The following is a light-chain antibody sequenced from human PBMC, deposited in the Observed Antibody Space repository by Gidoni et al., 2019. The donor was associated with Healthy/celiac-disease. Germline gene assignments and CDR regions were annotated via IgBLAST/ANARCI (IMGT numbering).Light chain of an antibody. CDR3: QQYNNWPL. CDR1: QSVSSN. CDR2: GAS. Sequence: EIVMTQSPATLSVSPGERATLSCRASQSVSSNLAWYQQKPGQAPRLLIYGASNRATGIQARFSGSGSGTEFTLTIRSLQSEDFAVYYCQQYNNWPLFGQGTKLEIK. J-gene: IGKJ2*01. V-gene: IGKV3-15*01.